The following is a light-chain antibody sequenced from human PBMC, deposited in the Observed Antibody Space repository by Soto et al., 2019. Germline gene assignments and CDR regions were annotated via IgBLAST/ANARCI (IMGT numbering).Light chain of an antibody. J-gene: IGKJ1*01. Sequence: EVVLTQSPATLSLSPGERATLSCRASQSVSSYLAWYQQKPGQAPRLLIYDASNRATGIPARFSGSGYGTDFTLTISSLEPEDSAVCYFQQRPSWTFGQGTKVEIK. V-gene: IGKV3-11*01. CDR1: QSVSSY. CDR3: QQRPSWT. CDR2: DAS.